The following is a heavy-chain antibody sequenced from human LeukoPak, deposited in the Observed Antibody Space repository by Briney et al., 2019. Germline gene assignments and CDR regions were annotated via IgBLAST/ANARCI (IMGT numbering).Heavy chain of an antibody. CDR1: GYSISSGYY. CDR3: ARRFPGYCSSTSCYRSAFDI. Sequence: PSETLSLTCTVSGYSISSGYYWGWIRPPPGKGLEWIGEINHSGSTNYNPSLKSRVTISVDTSKNQFSLKLSSVTAADTAVYYCARRFPGYCSSTSCYRSAFDIWGQGTMVTVSS. J-gene: IGHJ3*02. D-gene: IGHD2-2*02. CDR2: INHSGST. V-gene: IGHV4-38-2*02.